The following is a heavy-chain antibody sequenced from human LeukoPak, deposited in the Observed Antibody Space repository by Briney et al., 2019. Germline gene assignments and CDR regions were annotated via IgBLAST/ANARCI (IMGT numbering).Heavy chain of an antibody. V-gene: IGHV1-24*01. D-gene: IGHD5-18*01. J-gene: IGHJ4*02. Sequence: ASVKVSFKVSGYTLTELSMHWVRQAPGKGLEWMGGFDPEDGETIYAQKFQGRVTMTEDTSTDTAYMELSSLRSEDTAVYYCATIISKRYSSQYWGQGTLVTVSS. CDR1: GYTLTELS. CDR2: FDPEDGET. CDR3: ATIISKRYSSQY.